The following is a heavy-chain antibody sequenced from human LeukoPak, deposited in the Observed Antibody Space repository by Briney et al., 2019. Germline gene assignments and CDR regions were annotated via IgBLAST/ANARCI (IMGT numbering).Heavy chain of an antibody. CDR3: STGRIASFDFDY. J-gene: IGHJ4*02. D-gene: IGHD3-16*02. CDR2: IIPVLNVT. V-gene: IGHV1-69*04. Sequence: SVKVSCKAPGVSFAGFALSWVRQAPGQGLELMGRIIPVLNVTMYAPKFQGRLILTPDKSTSTAYLELSRLTSEDTATYFCSTGRIASFDFDYWGQGVPVRVSS. CDR1: GVSFAGFA.